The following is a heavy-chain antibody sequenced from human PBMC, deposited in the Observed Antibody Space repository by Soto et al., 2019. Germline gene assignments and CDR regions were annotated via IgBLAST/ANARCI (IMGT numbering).Heavy chain of an antibody. J-gene: IGHJ6*02. CDR2: ISYDGSNK. Sequence: GGSLRLSCAASGFTFSSYGMHWVRQAPGKGLEWVAVISYDGSNKYYADSVKGRFTISRDNSKNTLYLQMNSLRAEDTAVYYCAKDTKYGDYEGYGMDVWGQGTTVTVSS. CDR1: GFTFSSYG. D-gene: IGHD4-17*01. V-gene: IGHV3-30*18. CDR3: AKDTKYGDYEGYGMDV.